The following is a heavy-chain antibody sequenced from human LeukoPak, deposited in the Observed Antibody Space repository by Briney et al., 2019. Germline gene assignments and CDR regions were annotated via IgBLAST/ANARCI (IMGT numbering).Heavy chain of an antibody. V-gene: IGHV3-21*01. J-gene: IGHJ4*02. CDR1: GFTFSSYS. D-gene: IGHD3-22*01. CDR2: ISSSSYI. Sequence: PGGSLRLSCAASGFTFSSYSMNWVRQAPGKGLEWVSSISSSSYIYYADSVKGRFTISRDSAKNSLYLQMNSLRAEDTAVYYCAREPIYYYDSSGYYYFDYWGQGTLVTVSS. CDR3: AREPIYYYDSSGYYYFDY.